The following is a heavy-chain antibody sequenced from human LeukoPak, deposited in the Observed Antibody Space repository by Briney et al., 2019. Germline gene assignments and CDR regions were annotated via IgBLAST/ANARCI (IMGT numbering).Heavy chain of an antibody. CDR3: ARDGYDADGYLDY. Sequence: ASVKVSCKASGYPFRSYVIHWLRQAPGQSLEWIGWINPANGNAKYSQNFQGRVTITRDTSASVVYMELSSLRYEDTAVYYCARDGYDADGYLDYWGQGALVPSPQ. CDR2: INPANGNA. CDR1: GYPFRSYV. D-gene: IGHD5-12*01. J-gene: IGHJ4*02. V-gene: IGHV1-3*01.